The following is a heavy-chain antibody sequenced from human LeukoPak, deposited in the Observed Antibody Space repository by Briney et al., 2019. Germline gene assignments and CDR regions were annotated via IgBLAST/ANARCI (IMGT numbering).Heavy chain of an antibody. CDR1: RFTFSSYW. V-gene: IGHV3-7*01. CDR2: IKQDGTEK. CDR3: ARAPYRRLGIAVAPIDY. J-gene: IGHJ4*02. Sequence: HPGGSLRLSCAASRFTFSSYWMSWVRQAPGKGLEWVANIKQDGTEKYYVDSVKGRFTISRDNAKNSLYLQMNSLRVEDTAVYYCARAPYRRLGIAVAPIDYWGQGTLVTVSS. D-gene: IGHD6-19*01.